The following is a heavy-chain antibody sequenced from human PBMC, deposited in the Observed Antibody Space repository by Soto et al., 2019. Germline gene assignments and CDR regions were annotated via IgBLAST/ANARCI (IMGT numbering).Heavy chain of an antibody. J-gene: IGHJ6*02. CDR3: ARDPDIVVVPAANYYYYGMDV. D-gene: IGHD2-2*01. CDR1: GYTFTSYG. Sequence: ASVKVSCKASGYTFTSYGISWVRQAPGQGLEWMGWISAYNGNTNYAQKLQGRVTMTTDTSTSTAYMELRSLRSDDTAVYYCARDPDIVVVPAANYYYYGMDVWGQGTKVTVSS. V-gene: IGHV1-18*01. CDR2: ISAYNGNT.